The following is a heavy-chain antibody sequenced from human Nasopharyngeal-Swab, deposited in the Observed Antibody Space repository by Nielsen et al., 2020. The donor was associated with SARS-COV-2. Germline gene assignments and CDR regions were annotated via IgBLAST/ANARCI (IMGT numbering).Heavy chain of an antibody. CDR2: ISYDGRNE. D-gene: IGHD5-18*01. CDR1: GFTFSSYA. J-gene: IGHJ4*02. CDR3: ARGLGLWSFDY. Sequence: GESLKISCAASGFTFSSYAMHWVRQAPGKGLEWVAIISYDGRNEDYTDSVKGRFTISRDNSKNTLYLQMNSLRAEDTAVYYCARGLGLWSFDYWGQGTLVTVSS. V-gene: IGHV3-30*04.